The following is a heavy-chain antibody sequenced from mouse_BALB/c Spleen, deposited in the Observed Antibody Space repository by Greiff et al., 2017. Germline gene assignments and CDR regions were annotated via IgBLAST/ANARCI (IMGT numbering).Heavy chain of an antibody. V-gene: IGHV14-3*02. CDR3: AREGDYDSYWYFDV. J-gene: IGHJ1*01. Sequence: EVQLQQSGAELVKPGASVKLSCTASGFNIKDTYMHWVKQRPEQGLEWIGRIDPANGNTKYDPKFQGKATITADTSSNTAYLQLSSLTSEDTAVYYCAREGDYDSYWYFDVWGAGTTVTVSS. D-gene: IGHD2-4*01. CDR1: GFNIKDTY. CDR2: IDPANGNT.